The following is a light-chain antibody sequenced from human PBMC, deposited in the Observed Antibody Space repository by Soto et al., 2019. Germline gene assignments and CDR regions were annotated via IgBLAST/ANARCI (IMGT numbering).Light chain of an antibody. CDR1: QRISTN. CDR2: GAS. CDR3: QQYNNWPRT. J-gene: IGKJ1*01. Sequence: EIVMTQPPATLSVSPGERATLSCRASQRISTNLVWYQQKPGQAPRLLIYGASSRATDIPARFSGSGSGTDFTLTISSLQSEDFAVYYCQQYNNWPRTFGQGTKVDIK. V-gene: IGKV3-15*01.